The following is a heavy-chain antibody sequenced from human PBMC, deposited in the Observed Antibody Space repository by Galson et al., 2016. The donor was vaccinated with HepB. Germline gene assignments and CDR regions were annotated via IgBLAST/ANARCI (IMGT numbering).Heavy chain of an antibody. D-gene: IGHD5-12*01. CDR1: GGSISSGNW. CDR2: IYHSGST. CDR3: ARDLGGYDQAFDS. V-gene: IGHV4-4*02. Sequence: LSLTCAVSGGSISSGNWWTWVRQPPGKGLEWIGEIYHSGSTNYNPSLKSRVNISVDKSKTHLSLKLTSVTAADTAVYYCARDLGGYDQAFDSWGQGILVTVSS. J-gene: IGHJ4*02.